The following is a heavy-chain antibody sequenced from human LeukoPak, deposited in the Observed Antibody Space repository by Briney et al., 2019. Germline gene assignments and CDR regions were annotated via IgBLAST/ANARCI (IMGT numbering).Heavy chain of an antibody. Sequence: ASVKVSCKASGYTFTSYGISWVRQAPGQGLEWMGWISAYNGDTYYAQNLQGRVTMTTDTSTSTAYMELRSLRSDDTAVYYCARDLYYYESGGYDDAFDIWGQGTMVTVSS. J-gene: IGHJ3*02. CDR2: ISAYNGDT. CDR1: GYTFTSYG. CDR3: ARDLYYYESGGYDDAFDI. D-gene: IGHD3-22*01. V-gene: IGHV1-18*01.